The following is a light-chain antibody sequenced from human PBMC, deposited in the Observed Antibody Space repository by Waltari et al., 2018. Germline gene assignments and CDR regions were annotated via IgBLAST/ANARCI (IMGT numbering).Light chain of an antibody. CDR1: SNDVGSYNL. CDR3: SSYAGSTTLVI. J-gene: IGLJ2*01. CDR2: EVT. Sequence: QSALTQPASVPGSPGQSITISCTGTSNDVGSYNLVSWYQQYPGKAPTLMIYEVTKRPSGVSSCFSGSKSGNTASLTISGLQAEDEADYYCSSYAGSTTLVIFGGGTKLTV. V-gene: IGLV2-23*02.